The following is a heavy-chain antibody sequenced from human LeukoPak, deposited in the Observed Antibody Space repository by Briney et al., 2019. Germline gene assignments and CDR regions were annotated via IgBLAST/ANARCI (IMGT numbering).Heavy chain of an antibody. D-gene: IGHD3-22*01. CDR3: ARAYYYDSSGYDAFDI. J-gene: IGHJ3*02. Sequence: SETLSLTCAVYGGSFSGYYWSWIRQPPGKGLEWIGEINHSGSTNYNPSLKSRVTMSVDTSKNQFSLKLSSVTAADTAVYYCARAYYYDSSGYDAFDIWGQGTMVTVSS. V-gene: IGHV4-34*01. CDR2: INHSGST. CDR1: GGSFSGYY.